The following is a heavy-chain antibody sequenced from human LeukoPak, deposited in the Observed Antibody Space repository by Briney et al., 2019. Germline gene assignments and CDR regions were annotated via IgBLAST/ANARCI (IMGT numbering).Heavy chain of an antibody. CDR1: GGSISSSSGNC. J-gene: IGHJ4*02. Sequence: SETLSLTCAVSGGSISSSSGNCWTWVRQPPGKGLEWIGEIYHSGSTNYNPSLKSRVTMFLDKSKNQFSLKLSSVTAADTAVYYCARNGGNSDFDYWGQGTLVTVSS. CDR2: IYHSGST. D-gene: IGHD4-23*01. V-gene: IGHV4-4*02. CDR3: ARNGGNSDFDY.